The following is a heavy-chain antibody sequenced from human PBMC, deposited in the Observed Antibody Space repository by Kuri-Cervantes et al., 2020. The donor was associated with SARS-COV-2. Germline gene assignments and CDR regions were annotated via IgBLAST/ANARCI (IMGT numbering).Heavy chain of an antibody. CDR2: INPDGSYT. Sequence: GGSLRLSCAASGFTFSSYAMHWVRQAPGKGLVWVSRINPDGSYTNNADSVKGQFTLSRDNAKNMLFLQMNSLRAEDTAVYYCVRDGDHWNFDYWGQGTLVTVSS. CDR1: GFTFSSYA. D-gene: IGHD1-1*01. V-gene: IGHV3-74*01. J-gene: IGHJ4*02. CDR3: VRDGDHWNFDY.